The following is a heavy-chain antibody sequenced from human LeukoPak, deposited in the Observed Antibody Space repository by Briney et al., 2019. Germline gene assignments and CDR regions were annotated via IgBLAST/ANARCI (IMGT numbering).Heavy chain of an antibody. D-gene: IGHD6-19*01. J-gene: IGHJ4*02. CDR3: ARGTGYSSGWIDY. Sequence: PSETLSLTCTVSGGSISTYYWSWIRQPPGKALEWIGYIYYSGSTNYNPSLKSRVTISVDTSKKQFSLKLSSVAAADTAVYYCARGTGYSSGWIDYWGQGTLATVSS. CDR1: GGSISTYY. V-gene: IGHV4-59*01. CDR2: IYYSGST.